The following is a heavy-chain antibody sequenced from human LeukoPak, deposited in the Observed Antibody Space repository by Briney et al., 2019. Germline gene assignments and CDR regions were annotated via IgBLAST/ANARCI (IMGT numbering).Heavy chain of an antibody. V-gene: IGHV3-30*18. D-gene: IGHD3-10*01. CDR2: ISYDGSNK. Sequence: GGSLRLSCAASGFTFSSYGVHWVRQAPGKGLEWVAVISYDGSNKYYADSVKGRFTISRDNSKNTLYLQMNSLRAEDTAVYYCAKDKLGWFGELYGMDVWGKGATVTVSS. CDR1: GFTFSSYG. J-gene: IGHJ6*04. CDR3: AKDKLGWFGELYGMDV.